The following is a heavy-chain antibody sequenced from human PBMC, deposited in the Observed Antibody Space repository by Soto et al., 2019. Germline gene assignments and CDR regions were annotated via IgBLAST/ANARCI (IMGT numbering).Heavy chain of an antibody. D-gene: IGHD1-1*01. CDR1: GYIFTAYN. CDR3: ARVRRMTGNIQDNLFDP. CDR2: INPSGGYT. V-gene: IGHV1-46*01. J-gene: IGHJ5*02. Sequence: ASVKVSFKASGYIFTAYNIHWVRQAPGQGLEWMGRINPSGGYTSYIPKFQGRVTMTRDTSTNTVYMDLISLRSEDTAVYCCARVRRMTGNIQDNLFDPWGQGNPVT.